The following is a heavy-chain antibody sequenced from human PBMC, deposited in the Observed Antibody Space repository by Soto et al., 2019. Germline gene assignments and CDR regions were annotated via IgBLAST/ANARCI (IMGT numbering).Heavy chain of an antibody. CDR2: INHSGST. D-gene: IGHD3-22*01. CDR3: ARLEGPRFYYDSSGYHLLYYYYGMDV. CDR1: GGSFSGYY. J-gene: IGHJ6*02. V-gene: IGHV4-34*01. Sequence: SETLSLTCAVYGGSFSGYYWSWIRQPPGKGLEWIGEINHSGSTNYNPPLKSRVTISVDTSKNQFSLKLSSVTAADTAVYYCARLEGPRFYYDSSGYHLLYYYYGMDVWGQGTTVTVSS.